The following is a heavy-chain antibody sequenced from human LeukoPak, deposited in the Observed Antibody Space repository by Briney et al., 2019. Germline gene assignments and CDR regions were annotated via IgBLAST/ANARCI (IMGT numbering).Heavy chain of an antibody. CDR1: GGSIRSYS. CDR2: IYTNGIS. CDR3: ARALGGDTDY. J-gene: IGHJ4*02. Sequence: SATLSLTCTVFGGSIRSYSWTWLRQPARKGLEWIGRIYTNGISNHNPSLKSRVSMSQDTSKNQFSLKLSSVTAADTAVYYCARALGGDTDYWGQGTLVTVSS. V-gene: IGHV4-4*07. D-gene: IGHD3-16*01.